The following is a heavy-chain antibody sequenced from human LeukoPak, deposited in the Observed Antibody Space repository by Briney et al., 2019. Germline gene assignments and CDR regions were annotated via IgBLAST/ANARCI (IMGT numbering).Heavy chain of an antibody. V-gene: IGHV4-61*05. CDR3: ARAPPTTDSSGYFIPFYYYYGMDV. CDR1: GGSISSSSYY. Sequence: PSETLSLTCTVSGGSISSSSYYWGWIRQPPGKGLEWIGYIYYSGSTNYNPSLKSRVTISVDTSKNQFSLKLSSVTAADTAVYYCARAPPTTDSSGYFIPFYYYYGMDVWGQGTTVTVSS. D-gene: IGHD3-22*01. CDR2: IYYSGST. J-gene: IGHJ6*02.